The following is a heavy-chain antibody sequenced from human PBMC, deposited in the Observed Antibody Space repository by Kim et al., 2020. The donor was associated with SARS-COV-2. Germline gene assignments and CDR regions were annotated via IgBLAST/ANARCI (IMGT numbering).Heavy chain of an antibody. J-gene: IGHJ4*02. V-gene: IGHV4-34*01. CDR2: INHSGST. D-gene: IGHD3-10*01. Sequence: SETLSLTCAVYGGSFSGYYWSWIRQPPGKGLEWIGEINHSGSTNYNPSLKSRVTISVDTSKNQFSLKLSSVTAADTAVYYCARGRGITMVRGVIRYFDYWGQGTLVTVSS. CDR3: ARGRGITMVRGVIRYFDY. CDR1: GGSFSGYY.